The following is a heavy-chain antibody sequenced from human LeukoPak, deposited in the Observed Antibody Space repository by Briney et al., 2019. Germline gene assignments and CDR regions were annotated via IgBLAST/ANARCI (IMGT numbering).Heavy chain of an antibody. CDR1: GGTFSSYA. V-gene: IGHV1-69*13. D-gene: IGHD6-13*01. CDR2: IIPIFGTA. J-gene: IGHJ4*02. Sequence: ASVKVSCKSSGGTFSSYAISWVRPAPGQGLEWMGGIIPIFGTANYAQKFQGRATITADESTSTAYMELSSLRSEDTAVYYCPRDRGYSSSWFDYWGQGTLVTVSS. CDR3: PRDRGYSSSWFDY.